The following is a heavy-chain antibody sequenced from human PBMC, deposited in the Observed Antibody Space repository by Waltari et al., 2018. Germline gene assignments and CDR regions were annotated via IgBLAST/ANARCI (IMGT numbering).Heavy chain of an antibody. V-gene: IGHV4-59*11. J-gene: IGHJ4*02. Sequence: QVQLQESGPGLVKPSETLSLTCTVSGGSLSSHYWSWIRQPPGKGLEWIGYIYYSGSTNYNPSLKSRVTISVDTSKNQFSLKLSSVTAADTAVYYCAIGYSGYGIFDYWGQGTLVTVSS. CDR3: AIGYSGYGIFDY. D-gene: IGHD5-12*01. CDR2: IYYSGST. CDR1: GGSLSSHY.